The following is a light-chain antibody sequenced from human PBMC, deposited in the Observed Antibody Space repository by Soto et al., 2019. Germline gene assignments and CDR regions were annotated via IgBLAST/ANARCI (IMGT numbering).Light chain of an antibody. CDR3: QQFGTSLLT. Sequence: EFGFTQSPFTLSASPGARATLSCRASPSVSSRSLAWYQQKPGQAPRLLIYGASNRATGIPDRFSGSGSGTDFTLTISRLEPEDFAMYYCQQFGTSLLTFGGGTKVDIK. J-gene: IGKJ4*01. V-gene: IGKV3-20*01. CDR1: PSVSSRS. CDR2: GAS.